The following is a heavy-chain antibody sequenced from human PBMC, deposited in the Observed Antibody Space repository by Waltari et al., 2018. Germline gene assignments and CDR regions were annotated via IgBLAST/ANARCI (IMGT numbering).Heavy chain of an antibody. CDR3: ARAGLGSPLQWLQLLDS. CDR1: GFTINNNY. Sequence: EVQLVESGGGLIQPGGSLRLSCAASGFTINNNYMSWVRQAPGKGLGWVSMIEAGSVCTFYAESVKGRFTVSRDNSKNTLYLDLNSLTAEDTAVYYCARAGLGSPLQWLQLLDSWGRGTLVTVSS. CDR2: IEAGSVCT. J-gene: IGHJ4*02. D-gene: IGHD5-12*01. V-gene: IGHV3-53*01.